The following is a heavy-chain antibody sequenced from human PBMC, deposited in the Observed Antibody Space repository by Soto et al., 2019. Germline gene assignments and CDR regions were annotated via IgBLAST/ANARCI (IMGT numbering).Heavy chain of an antibody. CDR2: IIPIFGTA. D-gene: IGHD2-15*01. CDR3: AIALDIVVVVAAPGFDP. Sequence: GTSVKVSWKASGGTFSSSAISWVRQAPGQGLEWMGGIIPIFGTANYAQKFQGRVTITADESTSTAYMELSSLRSEDTAVYYCAIALDIVVVVAAPGFDPWGQGTLVTVS. J-gene: IGHJ5*02. V-gene: IGHV1-69*13. CDR1: GGTFSSSA.